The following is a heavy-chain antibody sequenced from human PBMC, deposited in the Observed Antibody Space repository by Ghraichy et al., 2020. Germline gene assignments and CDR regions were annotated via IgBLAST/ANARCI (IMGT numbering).Heavy chain of an antibody. CDR2: IKQDGSEK. CDR3: ARAVLGNFDY. Sequence: LTCAASRFTFSSYWMSWVRQAPGKGLEWVANIKQDGSEKYYVDSVKGRFTISRDNAKNSLYLQMNSLRAEDTAVYYCARAVLGNFDYWGQGTLVTVSS. CDR1: RFTFSSYW. D-gene: IGHD2-8*02. J-gene: IGHJ4*02. V-gene: IGHV3-7*01.